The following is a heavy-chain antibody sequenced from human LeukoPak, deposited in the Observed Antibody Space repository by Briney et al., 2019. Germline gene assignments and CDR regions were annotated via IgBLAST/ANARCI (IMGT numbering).Heavy chain of an antibody. CDR3: ARHNTYSSSFGGWFDP. J-gene: IGHJ5*02. D-gene: IGHD6-6*01. V-gene: IGHV4-4*09. CDR2: IYTSGST. CDR1: GGSISSYY. Sequence: SETLSLTCTVSGGSISSYYWSWIRQPPGKGLEWIGYIYTSGSTNYNPSLKSRVTISVDTSKNQFSLKLSSVTAADTAVYYCARHNTYSSSFGGWFDPWGQGTLVTVSS.